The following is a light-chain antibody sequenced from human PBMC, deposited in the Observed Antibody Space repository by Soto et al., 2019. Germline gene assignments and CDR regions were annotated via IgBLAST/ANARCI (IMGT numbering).Light chain of an antibody. J-gene: IGKJ2*01. Sequence: DIQMTQSPSSLSASVGDRVTITCRASQSISSYLNWYQQKPGKAPKLLIYAASSLQSGVPSRFSGSGSATDFTLTISRLQPEDFATYYCQQSYSTLYTFGQGTKLEIK. V-gene: IGKV1-39*01. CDR2: AAS. CDR3: QQSYSTLYT. CDR1: QSISSY.